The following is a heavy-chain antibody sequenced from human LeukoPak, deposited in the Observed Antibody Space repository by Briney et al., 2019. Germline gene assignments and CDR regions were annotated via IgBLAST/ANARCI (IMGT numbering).Heavy chain of an antibody. Sequence: SETLSLTCAVYGGSFSGYYWSWIRQPPGKGLEWIGEINHSGSTNYNPSLKSRVTISVDTSKNQFSLRLSSVTAADTAVYYCARGDAFDIWGQGTMVTVSS. CDR3: ARGDAFDI. J-gene: IGHJ3*02. CDR1: GGSFSGYY. V-gene: IGHV4-34*01. CDR2: INHSGST.